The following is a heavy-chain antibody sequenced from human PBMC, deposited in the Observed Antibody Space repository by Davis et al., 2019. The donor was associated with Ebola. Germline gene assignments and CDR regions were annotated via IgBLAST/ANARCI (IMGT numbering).Heavy chain of an antibody. Sequence: GESLIISCKCSGYCITSYWIGWVRQMPGKGLEWMGIIYPGDSDTRYSPSFQGQVTISADKSISTAYLQWSSLKASDTAMYYCARMLVPAARDYYYYGMDVWGQGTTVTVSS. CDR1: GYCITSYW. V-gene: IGHV5-51*01. CDR2: IYPGDSDT. J-gene: IGHJ6*02. CDR3: ARMLVPAARDYYYYGMDV. D-gene: IGHD2-2*01.